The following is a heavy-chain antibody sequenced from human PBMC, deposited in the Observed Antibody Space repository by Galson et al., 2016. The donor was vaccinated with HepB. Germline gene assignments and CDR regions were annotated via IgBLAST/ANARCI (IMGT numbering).Heavy chain of an antibody. V-gene: IGHV1-3*01. J-gene: IGHJ6*02. CDR3: ARDRRGGQLERDNNRYYYNMDV. CDR1: GYIFTSHA. CDR2: INAGNGNT. D-gene: IGHD1-1*01. Sequence: SVKVSCKASGYIFTSHAMHWVRQAPGQRLEWMGWINAGNGNTKYLQTFQGRVTITRDTSANTAYMELSSLRSEDTAVYYCARDRRGGQLERDNNRYYYNMDVWGQGTTVTVSS.